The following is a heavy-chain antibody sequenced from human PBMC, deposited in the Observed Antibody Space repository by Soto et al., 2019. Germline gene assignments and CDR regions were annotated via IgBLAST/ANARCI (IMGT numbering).Heavy chain of an antibody. CDR1: GFTFSSYG. CDR3: AKDRHGSGSYLGIFDS. Sequence: QVQLVESGGGVVQPGRSLRLSCAASGFTFSSYGMHWVRQAPGKGLEWVAVISYDGSNKYYADSVKGRFTISRDNSNNTLYLQMNSLRAEDTAVYYCAKDRHGSGSYLGIFDSWGQGTLVTVSS. D-gene: IGHD3-10*01. J-gene: IGHJ4*02. CDR2: ISYDGSNK. V-gene: IGHV3-30*18.